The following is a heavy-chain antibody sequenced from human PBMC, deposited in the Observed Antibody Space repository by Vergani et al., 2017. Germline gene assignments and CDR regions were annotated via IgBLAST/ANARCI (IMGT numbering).Heavy chain of an antibody. V-gene: IGHV3-30*03. D-gene: IGHD3-3*01. CDR2: ISYDGNNK. Sequence: QVQLVESGGGVVQPGRSLRLSCAASGFTFSSYGMHWVRQAPGKGLEWVAVISYDGNNKYYADSVKGRFTISRDNSKNTLYLQMNSLRTEDTAVYYCARAITYYDFWSGYQDYWGQGTLVTVSS. CDR1: GFTFSSYG. CDR3: ARAITYYDFWSGYQDY. J-gene: IGHJ4*02.